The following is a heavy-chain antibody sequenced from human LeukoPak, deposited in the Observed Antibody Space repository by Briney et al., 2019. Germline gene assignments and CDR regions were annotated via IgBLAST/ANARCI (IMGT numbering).Heavy chain of an antibody. CDR3: AAVGCSSTSCYGGGY. V-gene: IGHV1-2*06. CDR2: INPNSSGT. CDR1: GYTFTGYY. J-gene: IGHJ4*02. Sequence: ASVKVSCKASGYTFTGYYMHWVRQAPGQGLEWMGRINPNSSGTNYAQKFQGRVTMTRDTSISTAYMELSRLRSDDTAVYYCAAVGCSSTSCYGGGYWGQGTLVTVSS. D-gene: IGHD2-2*01.